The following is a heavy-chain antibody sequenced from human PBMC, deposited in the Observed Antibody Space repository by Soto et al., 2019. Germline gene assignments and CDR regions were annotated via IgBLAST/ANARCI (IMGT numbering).Heavy chain of an antibody. V-gene: IGHV4-39*01. J-gene: IGHJ4*02. D-gene: IGHD1-1*01. CDR3: ARHTKFLAILNDVTPVH. CDR2: ICHSGTT. Sequence: PSETLSLTCTLSNVALSGNAYCWGWIRQPPGKGLEWIGSICHSGTTYFHPTLESRVAISAENSKSQSSLDLTSVTAADTAVYYCARHTKFLAILNDVTPVHWGQGILVT. CDR1: NVALSGNAYC.